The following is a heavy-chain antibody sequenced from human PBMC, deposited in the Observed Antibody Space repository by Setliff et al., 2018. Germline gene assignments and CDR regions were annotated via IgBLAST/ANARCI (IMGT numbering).Heavy chain of an antibody. J-gene: IGHJ3*02. CDR2: IYYSGST. CDR3: ASWGNDYKCVAFDI. Sequence: SETLSLTCTVSGGSISSYYWSWIRQPPGKGLEWIGYIYYSGSTNYNPSLKSRVTISVDTSKNQFSLKLSSVTAADTAVYYCASWGNDYKCVAFDIWGQGTMVTVSS. D-gene: IGHD4-4*01. V-gene: IGHV4-59*01. CDR1: GGSISSYY.